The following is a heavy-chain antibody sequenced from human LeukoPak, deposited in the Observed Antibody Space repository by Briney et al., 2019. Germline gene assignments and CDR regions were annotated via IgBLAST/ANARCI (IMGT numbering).Heavy chain of an antibody. CDR3: ARGATSRIAARPGY. V-gene: IGHV1-2*06. CDR1: GYTFTGYY. Sequence: ASVKVSCKASGYTFTGYYMHWVRQAPGQGLEWMGRINPNSGGTNYAQKFQGRVTMTRDTTISTAYMELSRLRSDDTAVYYCARGATSRIAARPGYWGQGTLVTVSS. D-gene: IGHD6-6*01. CDR2: INPNSGGT. J-gene: IGHJ4*02.